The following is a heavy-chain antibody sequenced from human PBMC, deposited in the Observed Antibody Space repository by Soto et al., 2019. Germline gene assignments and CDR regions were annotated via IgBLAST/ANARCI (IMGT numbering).Heavy chain of an antibody. CDR2: INPNSGVT. D-gene: IGHD5-12*01. Sequence: ASVKVSCKASGYTFTGYYMHWVRQAPGQGLEWMGWINPNSGVTNYAQKFQGRVTMTRDTSISTAYMELSRLRSDDTAVYYCARSLVATISSDAFDIWGQGTMVTVSS. CDR3: ARSLVATISSDAFDI. CDR1: GYTFTGYY. V-gene: IGHV1-2*02. J-gene: IGHJ3*02.